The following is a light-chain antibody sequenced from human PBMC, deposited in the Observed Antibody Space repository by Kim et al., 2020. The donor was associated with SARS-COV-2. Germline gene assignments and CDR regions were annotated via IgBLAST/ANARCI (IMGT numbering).Light chain of an antibody. CDR3: TSYAGSDNPVV. CDR1: NSDLTSCEC. J-gene: IGLJ2*01. CDR2: EVT. V-gene: IGLV2-8*01. Sequence: QSVTLCCSGVNSDLTSCECVSWYQQHPGHAPKIILYEVTQRPSGVPDRFSGSKSVTTASLTVAGLQPEDEAYCYCTSYAGSDNPVVFGGGTQLTVL.